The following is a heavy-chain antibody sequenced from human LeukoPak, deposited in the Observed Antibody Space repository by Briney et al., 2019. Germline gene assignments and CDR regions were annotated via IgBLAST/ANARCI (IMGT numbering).Heavy chain of an antibody. CDR2: IGTAGDP. V-gene: IGHV3-13*05. Sequence: PGGSLRLSCAASGFTFSSYDMHWVRQATGKGLEWVSAIGTAGDPYYPGSVKGRFTISRENAKNSLYLQMNSLRAGDTAVYYCARGRPVTMVRGVTPPSYGMDVWGKGTRSPSPQ. CDR1: GFTFSSYD. D-gene: IGHD3-10*01. J-gene: IGHJ6*04. CDR3: ARGRPVTMVRGVTPPSYGMDV.